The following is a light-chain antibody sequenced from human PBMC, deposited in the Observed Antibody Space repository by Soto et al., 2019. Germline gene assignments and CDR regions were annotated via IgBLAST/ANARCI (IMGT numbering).Light chain of an antibody. CDR2: YDS. CDR1: NIGTKS. J-gene: IGLJ3*02. CDR3: QVWDSSSDQPGV. V-gene: IGLV3-21*04. Sequence: SYELTQPPSVSVAPGETARITCGGNNIGTKSVHWYQQKPGQAPVLVIYYDSDRPSGIPERFSGSNSGNTATLTISRVEAGDEADYYCQVWDSSSDQPGVFGGGTKLTVL.